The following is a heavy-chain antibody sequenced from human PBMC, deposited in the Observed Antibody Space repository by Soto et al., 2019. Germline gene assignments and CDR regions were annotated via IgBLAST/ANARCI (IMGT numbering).Heavy chain of an antibody. CDR1: GFTFSSYS. J-gene: IGHJ6*02. CDR2: ISSSSSYI. V-gene: IGHV3-21*04. CDR3: AKDPPWTVGPLAMDV. D-gene: IGHD2-2*01. Sequence: GGSLRLSCAASGFTFSSYSMNWVRQAPGKGLEWVSSISSSSSYIYYADSVKGRFTISRDNAKNTLYLDMNSLRVEDTAVYYCAKDPPWTVGPLAMDVWGQGTTVTVSS.